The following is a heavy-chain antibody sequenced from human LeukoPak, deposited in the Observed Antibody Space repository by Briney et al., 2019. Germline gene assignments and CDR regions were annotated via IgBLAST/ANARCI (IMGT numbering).Heavy chain of an antibody. J-gene: IGHJ4*02. CDR2: IIPIFGTA. D-gene: IGHD5-18*01. V-gene: IGHV1-69*13. Sequence: GASVNVSCKASGGTFSSYAISWVRQAPGRGLEWMGGIIPIFGTANYAQKFQGRVTITADESTSTAYMELSSLRSEDTAVYYCARARNRETAMVYGRFDYWGQGTLVTVSS. CDR1: GGTFSSYA. CDR3: ARARNRETAMVYGRFDY.